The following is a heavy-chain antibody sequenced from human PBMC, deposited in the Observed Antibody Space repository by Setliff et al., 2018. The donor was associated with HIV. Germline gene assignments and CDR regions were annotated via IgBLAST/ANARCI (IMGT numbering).Heavy chain of an antibody. J-gene: IGHJ4*02. CDR1: GGPISSTSYY. Sequence: SETLSLTCTVSGGPISSTSYYWGWIRQPPGKGLEWIGSVYYSGSTYYNPSLKSRVTISIDTSKNQFSLKLSSVTAADTAVYYCARDGMVRGSKAFGYWGQGTLVTVSS. D-gene: IGHD3-10*01. CDR2: VYYSGST. CDR3: ARDGMVRGSKAFGY. V-gene: IGHV4-39*07.